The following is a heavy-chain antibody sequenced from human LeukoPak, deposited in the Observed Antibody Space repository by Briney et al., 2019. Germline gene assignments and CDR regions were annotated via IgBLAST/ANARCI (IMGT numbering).Heavy chain of an antibody. CDR1: GFTFSSYG. D-gene: IGHD3-22*01. J-gene: IGHJ4*02. CDR3: ATSRDFYDSSGYYPYYFDC. Sequence: GGSLRLSCAASGFTFSSYGMHWVRQAPGKGLEWVAFIPNDRRNNYYADSVKGRFTISRDNSKNTLYLQMNSLRAEDTAVYYCATSRDFYDSSGYYPYYFDCWGQGTLVTVSS. CDR2: IPNDRRNN. V-gene: IGHV3-30*02.